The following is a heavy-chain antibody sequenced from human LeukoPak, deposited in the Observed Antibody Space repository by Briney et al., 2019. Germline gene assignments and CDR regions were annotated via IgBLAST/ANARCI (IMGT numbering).Heavy chain of an antibody. CDR3: ARSGWGNRQTFDI. V-gene: IGHV1-18*01. CDR1: AYTFTIYG. D-gene: IGHD6-19*01. Sequence: GASVKVSFTASAYTFTIYGISWVRQAPGQGLEWMGWISGYNGNTKYAQKVQGRVTMTTDTSTSTAYMELRSLRSDDTAVYYCARSGWGNRQTFDIWGQGTMVTVSS. CDR2: ISGYNGNT. J-gene: IGHJ3*02.